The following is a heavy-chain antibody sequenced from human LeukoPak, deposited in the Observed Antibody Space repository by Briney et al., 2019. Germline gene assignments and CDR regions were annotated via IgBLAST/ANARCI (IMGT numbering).Heavy chain of an antibody. V-gene: IGHV3-66*01. D-gene: IGHD5-18*01. CDR2: LYDDGNR. Sequence: GGSLRLSCTASGFTFSSYWMHWVGQAPGKGLEWVSVLYDDGNRDYADSVTGRFNISRDNSKNTIYLQMTSLRSEDTAVYYCARGKDTGMDFDFWGQGILVTVSS. J-gene: IGHJ4*02. CDR1: GFTFSSYW. CDR3: ARGKDTGMDFDF.